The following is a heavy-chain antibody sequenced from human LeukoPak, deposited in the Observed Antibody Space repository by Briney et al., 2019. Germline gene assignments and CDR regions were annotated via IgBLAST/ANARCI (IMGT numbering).Heavy chain of an antibody. CDR2: IIPIFGTA. CDR1: GGTFSSYA. D-gene: IGHD1-26*01. J-gene: IGHJ4*02. CDR3: TRESGTYHGNDY. Sequence: GSSVTVSCKASGGTFSSYAISWVRQAPGQGLEWMGGIIPIFGTANYAQKFQGRVTITADESTSTAYMELSSLRSDDTAVYYCTRESGTYHGNDYWGQGTLVTVSS. V-gene: IGHV1-69*01.